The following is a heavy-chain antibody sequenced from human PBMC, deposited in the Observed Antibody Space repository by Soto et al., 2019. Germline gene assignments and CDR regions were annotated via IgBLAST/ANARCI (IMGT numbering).Heavy chain of an antibody. D-gene: IGHD6-13*01. Sequence: ASVKVSCKASGYTFTSYGISWVRQAPGQGLEWMGWISAYNGNTNYAQKLQGRVTMTTDTSTSTAYMELRSLRPDDTAVYYCARDWAAAGLFDYWGQGTLVTVSS. CDR1: GYTFTSYG. CDR3: ARDWAAAGLFDY. J-gene: IGHJ4*02. V-gene: IGHV1-18*01. CDR2: ISAYNGNT.